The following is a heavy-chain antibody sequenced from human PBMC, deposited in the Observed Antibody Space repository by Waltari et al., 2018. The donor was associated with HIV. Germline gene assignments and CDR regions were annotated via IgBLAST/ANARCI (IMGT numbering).Heavy chain of an antibody. Sequence: EVQLVESGGGLVQPGGSLRLSCAASGFPFSDYWMSWVRQAPGKGLEWVGNIKQDGSEKSYVDSVKGRFTIYRDNAKNSLYLQMNSLRAEDTAVYYCARDLSIAAAGADYWGQGTLVTVSS. CDR3: ARDLSIAAAGADY. V-gene: IGHV3-7*01. D-gene: IGHD6-13*01. CDR1: GFPFSDYW. CDR2: IKQDGSEK. J-gene: IGHJ4*02.